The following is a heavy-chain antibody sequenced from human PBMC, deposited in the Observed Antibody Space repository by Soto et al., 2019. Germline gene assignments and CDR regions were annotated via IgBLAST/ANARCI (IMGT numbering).Heavy chain of an antibody. CDR3: ARSELRFLEWLLWG. J-gene: IGHJ4*02. CDR1: GFTFSSYS. D-gene: IGHD3-3*01. Sequence: EVQLVESGGGLVKPGGSLRLSCAASGFTFSSYSMNWVRQAPGKGLEWVSSISSSSSYIYYADSVKGRFTISRDNAKNSLYVQMNSLRAEDTAVYYCARSELRFLEWLLWGWGQGTLVTVSS. V-gene: IGHV3-21*01. CDR2: ISSSSSYI.